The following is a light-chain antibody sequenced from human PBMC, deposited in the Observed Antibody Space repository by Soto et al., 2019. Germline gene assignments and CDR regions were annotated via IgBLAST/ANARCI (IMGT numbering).Light chain of an antibody. CDR3: SSYTSSSTYV. CDR2: DVT. Sequence: QSALTQPASVSGSPGQSITISCTGSSSDVGGYNCVAWYQQHPGKAPKLMIYDVTNRPSGVSNRFSASKSGNTASLTISGLQAEDEADYYCSSYTSSSTYVFGTGTKLTVL. V-gene: IGLV2-14*01. CDR1: SSDVGGYNC. J-gene: IGLJ1*01.